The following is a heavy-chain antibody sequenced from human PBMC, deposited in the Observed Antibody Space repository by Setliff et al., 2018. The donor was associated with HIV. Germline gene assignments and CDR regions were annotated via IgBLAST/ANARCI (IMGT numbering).Heavy chain of an antibody. J-gene: IGHJ5*02. D-gene: IGHD6-13*01. Sequence: SETLSLTCTVSGGSISSSNYCWGWIRQPPGKGLEWIGSIYYSGSAYYNPSLKSRVTISVDTSKNQFSLKLTSVTAAVTAVYYCARASILYSSSWCVSKDWFDPWGQGTLVTVSS. CDR1: GGSISSSNYC. CDR2: IYYSGSA. CDR3: ARASILYSSSWCVSKDWFDP. V-gene: IGHV4-39*07.